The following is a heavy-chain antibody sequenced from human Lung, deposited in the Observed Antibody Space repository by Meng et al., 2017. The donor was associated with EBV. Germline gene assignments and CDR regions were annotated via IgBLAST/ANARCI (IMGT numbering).Heavy chain of an antibody. V-gene: IGHV3-23*01. D-gene: IGHD2-15*01. CDR2: ITLSGDST. CDR3: AKGGVAFHDF. J-gene: IGHJ4*02. CDR1: GFTFSHYG. Sequence: GQLLGSGGGLAQPGSSLRFSCAASGFTFSHYGMTWVRQAPGKGLEWLATITLSGDSTYYADSVKGRFTVSRDISKNTLYLQLSSLRADDTAVYYCAKGGVAFHDFWGQGTLVTVPS.